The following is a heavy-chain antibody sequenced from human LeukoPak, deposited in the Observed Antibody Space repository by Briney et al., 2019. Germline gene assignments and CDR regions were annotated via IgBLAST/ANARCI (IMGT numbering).Heavy chain of an antibody. J-gene: IGHJ4*02. CDR3: ARARDDYGDSWGFDY. Sequence: SETLSLTCTVSGGSISSYYWSWIRQPPGKGLEWIRYIYYSGSTNYNPSLKSRVTISVDTSKNQFSLKLSSVTAADTAVYYCARARDDYGDSWGFDYWGQGTLVTVSS. CDR2: IYYSGST. CDR1: GGSISSYY. D-gene: IGHD4-17*01. V-gene: IGHV4-59*01.